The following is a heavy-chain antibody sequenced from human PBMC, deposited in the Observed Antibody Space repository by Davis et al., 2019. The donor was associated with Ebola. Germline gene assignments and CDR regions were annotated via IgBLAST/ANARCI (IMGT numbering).Heavy chain of an antibody. CDR2: IYYSGST. D-gene: IGHD2-2*01. J-gene: IGHJ5*02. V-gene: IGHV4-59*12. CDR3: ARVVVVPAALGWFDP. Sequence: PSETLSLTCTVSGGSISSYYWSWIRQPPGKGLEWIGYIYYSGSTNYNPSLKSRVTISVDTSKNQFSLKLSSVTAADTAVYYCARVVVVPAALGWFDPWGQGTLVTVSS. CDR1: GGSISSYY.